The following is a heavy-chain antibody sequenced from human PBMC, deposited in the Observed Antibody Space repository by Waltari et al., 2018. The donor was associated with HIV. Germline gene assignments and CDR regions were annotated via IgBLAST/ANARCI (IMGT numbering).Heavy chain of an antibody. V-gene: IGHV3-30*01. CDR3: AREYYFDSSGYNSGFDY. J-gene: IGHJ4*02. D-gene: IGHD3-22*01. Sequence: QVQLVESGGGVVQSGGSLRLFCAASGFTFSTYVMYRVRQAPGKGLEWVADISPDGSDKYRADSVKGRFTISRDNSKNTLYLQMNSLRAEDTAVYFCAREYYFDSSGYNSGFDYWGQGTLVTVSS. CDR2: ISPDGSDK. CDR1: GFTFSTYV.